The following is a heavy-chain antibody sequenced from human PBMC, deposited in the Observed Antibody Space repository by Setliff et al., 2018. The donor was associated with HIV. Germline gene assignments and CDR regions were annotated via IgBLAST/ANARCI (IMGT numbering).Heavy chain of an antibody. V-gene: IGHV3-72*01. CDR1: GFTFSDHH. Sequence: PGGSLRLSCAASGFTFSDHHMDWVRQAPGMGLEWVGRTRNKANSYTTEYAASVRGRFTISRDDSKNSLYLQMNSLKTEDTAVYYCARGRLLWYGSYYYYYMDVWGKGTTVTVSS. CDR2: TRNKANSYTT. J-gene: IGHJ6*03. D-gene: IGHD3-10*01. CDR3: ARGRLLWYGSYYYYYMDV.